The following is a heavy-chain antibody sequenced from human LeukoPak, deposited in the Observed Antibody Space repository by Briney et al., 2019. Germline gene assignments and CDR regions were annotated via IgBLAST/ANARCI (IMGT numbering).Heavy chain of an antibody. CDR2: IKEDGSSQ. V-gene: IGHV3-7*03. CDR1: GFTFSHSW. CDR3: ARVKDTAMVT. D-gene: IGHD5-18*01. Sequence: GGSLRLSCVASGFTFSHSWMTWVRQAPGKGLEWVGHIKEDGSSQNYADSVKGRFTISRDNAKSSLHLQMNGLRAEDTAMYYCARVKDTAMVTWGQGTLVTVSS. J-gene: IGHJ4*02.